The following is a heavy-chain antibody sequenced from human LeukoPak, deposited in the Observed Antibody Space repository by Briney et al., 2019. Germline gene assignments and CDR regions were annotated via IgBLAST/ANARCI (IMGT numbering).Heavy chain of an antibody. CDR3: ARTAAIERVDY. CDR1: GFTFTTYG. V-gene: IGHV3-30*02. J-gene: IGHJ4*02. Sequence: GGSLRLSCEASGFTFTTYGMHWVRQAPGKGLEWVAYIRYDGGTTFYGDSVKGRFTISRDNSKNTLYLQLNSLRPEDTAVYYCARTAAIERVDYWGQGTLGTVSS. D-gene: IGHD5-24*01. CDR2: IRYDGGTT.